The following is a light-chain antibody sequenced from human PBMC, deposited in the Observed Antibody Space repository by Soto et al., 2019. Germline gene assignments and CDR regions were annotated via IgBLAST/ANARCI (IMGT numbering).Light chain of an antibody. Sequence: DIQMTQSPSTLSASVGDRVTITCRSSQSISSWLAWYQQKPGQAPKPLIYKSSSLESVVPSRFSGSGYGTDFTLTISRLHHDDFATYYCQQFNSALGITFGQGTRREIK. J-gene: IGKJ5*01. CDR2: KSS. CDR3: QQFNSALGIT. V-gene: IGKV1-5*03. CDR1: QSISSW.